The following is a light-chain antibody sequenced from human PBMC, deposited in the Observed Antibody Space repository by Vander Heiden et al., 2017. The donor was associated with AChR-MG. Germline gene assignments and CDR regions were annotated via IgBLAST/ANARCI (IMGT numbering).Light chain of an antibody. J-gene: IGLJ2*01. CDR2: LNSDGSH. CDR1: SGHRSYG. Sequence: QPVLTQSPSAAASLGAPVKHTCTLSSGHRSYGIAWHQQQPEKSPRYLMKLNSDGSHSKRDGIPDRFSGSSFGAERYLTISSLQSENEADYYCQTWGTGKVVFGGGTKLTVL. V-gene: IGLV4-69*01. CDR3: QTWGTGKVV.